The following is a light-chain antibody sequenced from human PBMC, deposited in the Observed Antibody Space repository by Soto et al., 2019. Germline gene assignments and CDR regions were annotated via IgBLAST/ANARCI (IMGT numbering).Light chain of an antibody. V-gene: IGLV2-14*01. CDR2: EVS. J-gene: IGLJ3*02. CDR3: SSYTTSNTWV. CDR1: SSDVGGYNY. Sequence: QSALTQPASVSGSPGQSITISCTGTSSDVGGYNYVSWFQQHPGEAPKLLIYEVSNRPSGVSNRFSASKSGNTASLTISGLQGEDEADYSCSSYTTSNTWVFGGGTKVTVL.